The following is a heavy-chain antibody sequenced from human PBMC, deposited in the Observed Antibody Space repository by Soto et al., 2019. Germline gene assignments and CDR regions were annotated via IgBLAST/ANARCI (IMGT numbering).Heavy chain of an antibody. CDR2: TRNKVDSYTT. J-gene: IGHJ4*02. Sequence: EVQLVESGGDLVQPGGSLRLSCAASGFTFSDHYMDWVRQAPGKGLEWVGRTRNKVDSYTTEYAASVKGRFTISRDDSKNSLYLQMNSLKTEDTAVYYCARVTSGNTFDYWGQGTLVTVSS. D-gene: IGHD1-7*01. CDR1: GFTFSDHY. V-gene: IGHV3-72*01. CDR3: ARVTSGNTFDY.